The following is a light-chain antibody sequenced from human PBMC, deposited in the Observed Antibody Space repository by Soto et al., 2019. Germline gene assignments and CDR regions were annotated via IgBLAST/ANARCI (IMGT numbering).Light chain of an antibody. CDR1: SSDVGSYNL. Sequence: QSLLTQPASVSGSPGQSITISCTGTSSDVGSYNLVSWYQQHPGKAPKLMIYEGSKRPSGVSNRFSGSKSGNTASLTICGLQAEDEADYYCCSYAGSSTYVFGPGTKVTVL. CDR3: CSYAGSSTYV. J-gene: IGLJ1*01. V-gene: IGLV2-23*01. CDR2: EGS.